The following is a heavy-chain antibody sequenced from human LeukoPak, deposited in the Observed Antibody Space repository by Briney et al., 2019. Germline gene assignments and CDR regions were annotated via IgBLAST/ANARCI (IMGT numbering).Heavy chain of an antibody. CDR3: AREGGFYRPLDY. CDR1: GGSVSSTNW. Sequence: SETLSLTCGVSGGSVSSTNWWTWIRQPPGKGLEWIGEVHLDGRTNFNPSLKSRLTMSVDLSENHVSLKLTSVTAADTAVYYCAREGGFYRPLDYSGQGTLVTGSS. D-gene: IGHD6-25*01. CDR2: VHLDGRT. V-gene: IGHV4-4*02. J-gene: IGHJ4*02.